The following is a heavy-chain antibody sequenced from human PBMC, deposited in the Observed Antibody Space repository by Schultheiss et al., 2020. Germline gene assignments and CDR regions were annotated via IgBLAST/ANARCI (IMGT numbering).Heavy chain of an antibody. Sequence: GGSLRLSCAASGFTFSSDAMSWVRQAPGQGLEWVSLITGIGGGTYYADSVKGRFTVSRDNSNNTLYLQMNSVRAEDTAVYYCAKDRDNGWSGFYGDAFDTWGQGTMVTVSS. V-gene: IGHV3-23*01. CDR2: ITGIGGGT. J-gene: IGHJ3*02. CDR1: GFTFSSDA. CDR3: AKDRDNGWSGFYGDAFDT. D-gene: IGHD3-3*01.